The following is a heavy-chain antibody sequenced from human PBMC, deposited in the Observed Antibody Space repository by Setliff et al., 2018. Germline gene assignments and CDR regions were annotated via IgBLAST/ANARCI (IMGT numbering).Heavy chain of an antibody. J-gene: IGHJ6*03. CDR2: INHSGST. V-gene: IGHV4-34*01. CDR3: ARVSGFQYMDV. D-gene: IGHD3-3*01. CDR1: GGSFSGYY. Sequence: SETLSLTCAVYGGSFSGYYWSWIRQPPGKGLEWIGEINHSGSTNYNPSLKSRVTISVDTSKNQFSLKLSSVTAADTAVYYCARVSGFQYMDVWGKGTTVTVSS.